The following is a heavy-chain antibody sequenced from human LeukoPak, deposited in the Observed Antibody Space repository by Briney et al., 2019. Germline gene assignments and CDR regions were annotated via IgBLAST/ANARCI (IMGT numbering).Heavy chain of an antibody. CDR3: ARAGGSYDHFDY. V-gene: IGHV3-21*01. D-gene: IGHD1-26*01. Sequence: GGSLRLSCAASGFTFSSYSMNWVRQAPGKGLEWVSSISSSSSYIYYADSVKGRFTISGDNAKNSLYLQMNSLRAEDTAVYYCARAGGSYDHFDYWGQGTLVTVSS. CDR2: ISSSSSYI. CDR1: GFTFSSYS. J-gene: IGHJ4*02.